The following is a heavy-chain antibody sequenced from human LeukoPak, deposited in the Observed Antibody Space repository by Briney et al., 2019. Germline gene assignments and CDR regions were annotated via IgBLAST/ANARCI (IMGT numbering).Heavy chain of an antibody. V-gene: IGHV3-15*01. D-gene: IGHD3-22*01. Sequence: GGSLRLSCAASGFTFSSYSMNWVRQAPGKGLEWVGHIKSNTDGVTADYASPVKGRFTISRDDSKNTLYLQMNSLKTEDTAVYYCTTRRTYYDSSGYSYPYYYYYYMDVWGKGTTVTVSS. CDR3: TTRRTYYDSSGYSYPYYYYYYMDV. CDR1: GFTFSSYS. CDR2: IKSNTDGVTA. J-gene: IGHJ6*03.